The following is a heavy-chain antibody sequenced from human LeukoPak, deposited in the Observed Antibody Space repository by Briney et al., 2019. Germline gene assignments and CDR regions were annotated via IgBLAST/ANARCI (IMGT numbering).Heavy chain of an antibody. D-gene: IGHD3-16*01. V-gene: IGHV3-66*01. J-gene: IGHJ4*02. CDR2: IYSGGST. CDR3: ARDLAGGYGLDY. CDR1: GFTVSSNY. Sequence: GGSLRLSCAASGFTVSSNYMSWVRQAPGKGLEWVSVIYSGGSTYYADSVKGRFTISRDNSKNTLYLQMNSLRAEDTAVYYCARDLAGGYGLDYWGQGTLVTVSS.